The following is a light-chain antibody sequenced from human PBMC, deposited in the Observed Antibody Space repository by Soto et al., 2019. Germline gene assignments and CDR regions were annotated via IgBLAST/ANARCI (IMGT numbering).Light chain of an antibody. CDR3: LQYGDPLWT. J-gene: IGKJ1*01. CDR2: AAS. V-gene: IGKV3-20*01. CDR1: QSVPANY. Sequence: EIALTQSPGTLSLSPGERATLSCRASQSVPANYLAWYQQKPGQAPRLLIYAASIGATGVPDRFSGSGSGTDFTLTISRLEPEDFAVYYCLQYGDPLWTFGQGTKVDIK.